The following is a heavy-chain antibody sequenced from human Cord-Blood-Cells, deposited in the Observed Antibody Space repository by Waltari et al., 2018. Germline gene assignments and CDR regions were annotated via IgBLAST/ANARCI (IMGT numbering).Heavy chain of an antibody. V-gene: IGHV1-24*01. D-gene: IGHD6-19*01. Sequence: QVQLVQSGAAVTTPGAPVKVSCQVSGYTLTDSSMHWVRQAPGKGLEWMGGFDPEDGETIYAQKFQGRVTMTEDTSTDTAYMELSSLRSEDTAVYYCATRQWLVRSVGYYMDVWGKGTTVTVSS. CDR1: GYTLTDSS. CDR2: FDPEDGET. CDR3: ATRQWLVRSVGYYMDV. J-gene: IGHJ6*03.